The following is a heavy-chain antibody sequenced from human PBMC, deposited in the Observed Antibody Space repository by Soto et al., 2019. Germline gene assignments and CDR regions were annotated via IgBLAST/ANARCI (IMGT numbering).Heavy chain of an antibody. J-gene: IGHJ6*02. CDR1: GYSFTSYW. CDR3: ARSIAAAGTAIHYGMDV. CDR2: IDRSDSYT. V-gene: IGHV5-10-1*01. Sequence: PGESLKLSCQGSGYSFTSYWLSWVRQMPGKGLEWMGRIDRSDSYTNYSPSFQGHVTISADKSISTAYLQWSSLKASDTAMYYCARSIAAAGTAIHYGMDVWGQGTTVTVSS. D-gene: IGHD6-13*01.